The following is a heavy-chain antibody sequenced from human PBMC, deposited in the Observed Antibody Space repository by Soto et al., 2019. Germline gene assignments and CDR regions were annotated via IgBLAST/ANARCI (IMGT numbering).Heavy chain of an antibody. D-gene: IGHD3-10*01. CDR3: ARDIVRGDYYYGMDV. CDR2: IYYSGST. V-gene: IGHV4-31*03. Sequence: PSETLSLTCTGSGGSISSGGYYWSWIRQNPGKGLEWIGYIYYSGSTYYNPSLKSRVTISVDTSKNQFSLKLSSVTAADTAVYYCARDIVRGDYYYGMDVWGQGTTVTVSS. J-gene: IGHJ6*02. CDR1: GGSISSGGYY.